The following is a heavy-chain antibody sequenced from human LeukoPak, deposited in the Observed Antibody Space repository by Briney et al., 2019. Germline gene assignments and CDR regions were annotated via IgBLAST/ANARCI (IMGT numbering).Heavy chain of an antibody. CDR1: GYTFTSYD. CDR3: ANHPRNDVAGTTRSLGDY. CDR2: MNPNSGNT. V-gene: IGHV1-8*03. Sequence: ASVKVSCKASGYTFTSYDINWVRQATGQGLEWMGWMNPNSGNTGYAQKFQGRVTITRNTSISTAYMELSSLRSEDTAVYYCANHPRNDVAGTTRSLGDYWGQGTLVTVSS. D-gene: IGHD1-1*01. J-gene: IGHJ4*02.